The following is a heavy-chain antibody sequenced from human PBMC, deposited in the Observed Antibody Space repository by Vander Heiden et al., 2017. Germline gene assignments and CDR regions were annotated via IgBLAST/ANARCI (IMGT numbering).Heavy chain of an antibody. V-gene: IGHV3-33*01. CDR3: ARDGYNDDAFDI. CDR1: GFTFSSYG. J-gene: IGHJ3*02. Sequence: QVQLVEAGGGVVQPGRSLRLSCAASGFTFSSYGIHWARPAPGKGLVWVAVIWYDGSNKYYADSVKGRFTTSRDKSKNTLYLQMNSLRAEDTAVYYCARDGYNDDAFDIWGQGTMVTVSS. D-gene: IGHD5-12*01. CDR2: IWYDGSNK.